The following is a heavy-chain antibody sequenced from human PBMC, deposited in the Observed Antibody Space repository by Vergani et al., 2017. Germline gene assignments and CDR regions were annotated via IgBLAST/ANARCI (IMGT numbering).Heavy chain of an antibody. Sequence: EVQLVQSGAEVKKPGESLKISCQISGYSFTNYWIGWVRQMPGKGLEWMGIIHPADSDTRYSPSFQGQVTISVGKSISTAYLPRSSLRASDSAMYYCARLYGRDSSGSKYFDYWGQGTLVTVSS. CDR3: ARLYGRDSSGSKYFDY. D-gene: IGHD3-22*01. J-gene: IGHJ4*02. V-gene: IGHV5-51*01. CDR1: GYSFTNYW. CDR2: IHPADSDT.